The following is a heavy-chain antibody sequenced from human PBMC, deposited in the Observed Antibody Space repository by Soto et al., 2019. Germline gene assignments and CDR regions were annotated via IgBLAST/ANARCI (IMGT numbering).Heavy chain of an antibody. CDR2: VSTNNADT. CDR1: GYHFTAYG. V-gene: IGHV1-18*01. J-gene: IGHJ1*01. Sequence: ASVKVSCKTSGYHFTAYGLAWLRQAPGQRPEWMGWVSTNNADTNYAQKFQGRVTMTTDKSTTTTYMELRSLGSDDTAVYYCAREANCGGDCSSPAEYSQHWGQGTLVTVSS. CDR3: AREANCGGDCSSPAEYSQH. D-gene: IGHD2-21*02.